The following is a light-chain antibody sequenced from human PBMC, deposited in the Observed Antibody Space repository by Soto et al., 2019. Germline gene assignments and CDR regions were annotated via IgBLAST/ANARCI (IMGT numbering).Light chain of an antibody. CDR1: SSDIGTYNF. J-gene: IGLJ1*01. CDR2: DVS. CDR3: NSYRSGTSYV. Sequence: QSVLTQPASVSGSPGQSITISCTGTSSDIGTYNFVSWYQQHPGKAPKLMIYDVSDRPSGVSNRFSGSKSGNTASLTISGLQAEDEADYYCNSYRSGTSYVFGTGTKVTVL. V-gene: IGLV2-14*01.